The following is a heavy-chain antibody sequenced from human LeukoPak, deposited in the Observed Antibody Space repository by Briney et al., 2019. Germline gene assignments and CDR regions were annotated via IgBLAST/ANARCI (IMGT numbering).Heavy chain of an antibody. CDR2: IYYSGST. Sequence: PSETLSLTCTVSGGFASGDYWSWIRQPPGKGLEWIGYIYYSGSTKYNASLKSRVTISVDTSKNQFSLKLSSVTAADTAVYYCAKVGVGAQRMDYWGQGTLVTVSS. D-gene: IGHD1-26*01. J-gene: IGHJ4*02. V-gene: IGHV4-59*02. CDR1: GGFASGDY. CDR3: AKVGVGAQRMDY.